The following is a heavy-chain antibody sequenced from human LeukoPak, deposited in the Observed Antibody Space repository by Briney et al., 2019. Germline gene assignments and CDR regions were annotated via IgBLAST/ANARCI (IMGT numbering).Heavy chain of an antibody. CDR3: ARGKATMIFDY. CDR2: IYYSGST. V-gene: IGHV4-31*03. D-gene: IGHD5-24*01. Sequence: SETLSLTCTVSGGSISSGGYYWSWIRQHPGKGLEWIGYIYYSGSTYYNPSLKSRVTISVDTSKNQFSLKLSSVTSADTAGYYCARGKATMIFDYWGQGTLVTVSS. J-gene: IGHJ4*02. CDR1: GGSISSGGYY.